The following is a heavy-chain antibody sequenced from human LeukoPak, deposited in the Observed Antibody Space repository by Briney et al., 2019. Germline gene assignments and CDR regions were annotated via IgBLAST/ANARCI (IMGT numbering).Heavy chain of an antibody. D-gene: IGHD6-13*01. CDR3: AEDKQQLVNNWFDP. Sequence: PGGSLRLSCAASGFTFSSYAMSWVRQAPGKGLEWVSAISGSGGSTYYADSVKGRFTISRDNSKNTLYLQMNSLRAEDTAVYYCAEDKQQLVNNWFDPWGQGTLVTVSS. J-gene: IGHJ5*02. V-gene: IGHV3-23*01. CDR2: ISGSGGST. CDR1: GFTFSSYA.